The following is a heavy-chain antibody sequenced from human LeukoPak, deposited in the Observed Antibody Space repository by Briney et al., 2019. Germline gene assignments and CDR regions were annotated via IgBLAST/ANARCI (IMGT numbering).Heavy chain of an antibody. V-gene: IGHV1-8*03. CDR3: ARGVRSYYYYMDV. J-gene: IGHJ6*03. CDR2: MNPNSGDT. D-gene: IGHD3-10*01. Sequence: ASVKVSCKASGYTFTSYDINWVRQATGQGLEWMGWMNPNSGDTGYAQKFQGRVTITSNTSISTAYMEVSSLRSEDTAVYYCARGVRSYYYYMDVWAKGTTVTVSS. CDR1: GYTFTSYD.